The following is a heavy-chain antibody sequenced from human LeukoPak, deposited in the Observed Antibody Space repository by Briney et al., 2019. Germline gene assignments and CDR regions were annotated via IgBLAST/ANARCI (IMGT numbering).Heavy chain of an antibody. CDR1: GYTFTSYG. Sequence: GASVKVSXKASGYTFTSYGISWVRQAPGQGLEWMGWISAYNGNTNYAQKLQGRVTMTTDTSTSTAYMELRSLRSDDTAVYYCARDITYSYGRHNWFDPWGQGTLVTVSS. CDR3: ARDITYSYGRHNWFDP. V-gene: IGHV1-18*01. J-gene: IGHJ5*02. CDR2: ISAYNGNT. D-gene: IGHD5-18*01.